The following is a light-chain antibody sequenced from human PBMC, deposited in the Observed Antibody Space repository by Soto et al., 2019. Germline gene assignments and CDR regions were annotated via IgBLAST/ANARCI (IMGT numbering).Light chain of an antibody. J-gene: IGLJ3*02. CDR1: SSDVGGYKY. Sequence: QSALTQPASVSGSPGQSITISCTGTSSDVGGYKYVSWYQQHPGKAPKLIIYDVNNRPSGVSNRFSGSKSGNTASLTISGLQAEDEADYYCSSYTSSSTGVFSGGTKLTVL. CDR3: SSYTSSSTGV. V-gene: IGLV2-14*03. CDR2: DVN.